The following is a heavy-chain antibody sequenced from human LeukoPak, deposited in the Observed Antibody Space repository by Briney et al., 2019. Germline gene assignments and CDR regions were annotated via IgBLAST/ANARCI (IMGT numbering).Heavy chain of an antibody. CDR2: INTNTGNP. Sequence: ASVKVSCKASGYTFTSYDMNWVRQAPGQGLEWMRWINTNTGNPTYAQGFTGRFVFSLDTSVSTAYLQISSLKAEDTAVYYCASYYGSGVAGWFDPWGQGTLVTVSS. CDR1: GYTFTSYD. D-gene: IGHD3-10*01. CDR3: ASYYGSGVAGWFDP. V-gene: IGHV7-4-1*02. J-gene: IGHJ5*02.